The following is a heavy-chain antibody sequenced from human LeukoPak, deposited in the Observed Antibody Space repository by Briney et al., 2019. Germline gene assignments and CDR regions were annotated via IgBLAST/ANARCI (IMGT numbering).Heavy chain of an antibody. V-gene: IGHV4-34*01. Sequence: SETLSRTCAVYGGSFSGYYWSWIRQPPGKGLEWIGEINHSGSTNYNPSLKSRVTISVDTSKNQFSLKLSSVTAADTAVYYCARRYFDYWGQGTLVTVSS. CDR2: INHSGST. J-gene: IGHJ4*02. CDR1: GGSFSGYY. CDR3: ARRYFDY.